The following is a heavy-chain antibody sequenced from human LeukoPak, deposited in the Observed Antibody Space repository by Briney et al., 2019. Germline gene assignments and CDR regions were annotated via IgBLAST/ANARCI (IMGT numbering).Heavy chain of an antibody. CDR1: GYTFTGYY. J-gene: IGHJ4*02. CDR2: INPNSGGT. D-gene: IGHD2-15*01. Sequence: ASVKVSCKASGYTFTGYYMHWVRQAPGQGLEWMGWINPNSGGTNYAQKFQGRVTMTRDTSISTAYMELSRLRSDDTAVYYCARDLGPGCCSGGSCYELYYFDYWGQGTLVTVSS. V-gene: IGHV1-2*02. CDR3: ARDLGPGCCSGGSCYELYYFDY.